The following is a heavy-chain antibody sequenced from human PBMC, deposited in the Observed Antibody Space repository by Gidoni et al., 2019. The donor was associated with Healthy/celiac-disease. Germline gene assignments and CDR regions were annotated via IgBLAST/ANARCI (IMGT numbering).Heavy chain of an antibody. D-gene: IGHD2-2*01. CDR2: IYPGDSDT. CDR1: GYRFTTYW. V-gene: IGHV5-51*01. CDR3: ARLLVPAAISFSEYWYFDL. J-gene: IGHJ2*01. Sequence: VQLVQSGAEVKKPGESLMLSCQGSGYRFTTYWIGWVRQMAGKGLEWMGIIYPGDSDTRYSPSIQGQVTISADKSISTAYLQWSSLKASDTAMYYCARLLVPAAISFSEYWYFDLWGRGTLVTVSS.